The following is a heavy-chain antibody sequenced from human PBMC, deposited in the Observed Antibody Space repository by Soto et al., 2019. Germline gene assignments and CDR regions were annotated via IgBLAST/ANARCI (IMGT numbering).Heavy chain of an antibody. Sequence: QVQLVQSGAEVKKPGASVKVSCKASGYTFTSYYMHWVRQAPGQGLEWMGIINPSGGSTSYAQKFQGRVTMTRDTSTSTVYMELSRLRSEDTAVYYCARDPYYDILTGYPRGYYYYGMDVWGQGTTVTVSS. CDR2: INPSGGST. D-gene: IGHD3-9*01. CDR3: ARDPYYDILTGYPRGYYYYGMDV. V-gene: IGHV1-46*01. J-gene: IGHJ6*02. CDR1: GYTFTSYY.